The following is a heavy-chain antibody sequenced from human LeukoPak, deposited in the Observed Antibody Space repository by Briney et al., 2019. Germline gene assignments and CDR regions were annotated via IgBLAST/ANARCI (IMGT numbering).Heavy chain of an antibody. CDR1: GGSISSYY. CDR2: IYYSGST. J-gene: IGHJ3*02. CDR3: ARSGGGSYSEDAFDI. V-gene: IGHV4-59*01. Sequence: SETLSLTCTVSGGSISSYYWSWIRQPPGKGLEWIGYIYYSGSTNYNPSLKSRVTISVDTSKNQFSLKLSSVTAADTAVYYCARSGGGSYSEDAFDIWGQGTMVTVSS. D-gene: IGHD1-26*01.